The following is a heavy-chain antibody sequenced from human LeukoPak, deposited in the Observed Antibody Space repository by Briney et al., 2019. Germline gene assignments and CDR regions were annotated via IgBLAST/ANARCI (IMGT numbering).Heavy chain of an antibody. CDR1: GFTFSSYW. CDR3: ARAGGIVGAIRDAFDI. V-gene: IGHV3-7*01. D-gene: IGHD1-26*01. Sequence: GGSLRLSCAASGFTFSSYWMSWVRQAPGKGLEWVANIKQDGSEKYYVDSVKGRFTISRDNAKNSLYLQMNSLRAEDTAVYYCARAGGIVGAIRDAFDIWGQGTMVTVSS. CDR2: IKQDGSEK. J-gene: IGHJ3*02.